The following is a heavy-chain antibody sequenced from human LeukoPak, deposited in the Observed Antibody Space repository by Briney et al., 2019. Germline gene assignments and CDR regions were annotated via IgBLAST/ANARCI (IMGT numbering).Heavy chain of an antibody. CDR1: GFTSTNFA. V-gene: IGHV1-58*01. D-gene: IGHD2-21*01. J-gene: IGHJ6*02. CDR3: AADPTGEYYYYYGMDV. Sequence: SVKVSCKASGFTSTNFAVQWVRQARGQRLEWIGWIIVGSGATKCAQDFQERVTITRDLSTSTLYMELRRLTSEDTAVYYCAADPTGEYYYYYGMDVWGQGTTVTVSS. CDR2: IIVGSGAT.